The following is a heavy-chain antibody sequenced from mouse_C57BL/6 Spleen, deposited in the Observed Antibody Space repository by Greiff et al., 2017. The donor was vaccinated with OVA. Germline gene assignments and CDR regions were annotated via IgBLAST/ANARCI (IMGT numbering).Heavy chain of an antibody. CDR2: INPNNGGT. D-gene: IGHD2-4*01. Sequence: VQLQQSGPELVKPGASVKIPCKASGYTFTDYNMDWVKQSHGKSLEWIGDINPNNGGTIYNQKFKSKATLTVDKSSSTAYMELRSLTSEDTAVYYCARIYYDYDRGYYFDYWGQGTTLTVSS. J-gene: IGHJ2*01. CDR1: GYTFTDYN. CDR3: ARIYYDYDRGYYFDY. V-gene: IGHV1-18*01.